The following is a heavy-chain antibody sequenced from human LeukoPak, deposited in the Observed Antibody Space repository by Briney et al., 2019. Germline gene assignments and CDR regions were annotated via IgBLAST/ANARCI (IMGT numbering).Heavy chain of an antibody. V-gene: IGHV5-51*01. CDR3: ARRFRDTVTTKAFDI. CDR1: GYSFTSYW. J-gene: IGHJ3*02. Sequence: RGEFLKISCKGSGYSFTSYWIGWVRQMPGKGLEWMGIIYPGDSDTRYSPSFQGQVTISADKSISTAYLQWSSLKASDTAMYYCARRFRDTVTTKAFDIWGQGTMVTVSS. CDR2: IYPGDSDT. D-gene: IGHD4-17*01.